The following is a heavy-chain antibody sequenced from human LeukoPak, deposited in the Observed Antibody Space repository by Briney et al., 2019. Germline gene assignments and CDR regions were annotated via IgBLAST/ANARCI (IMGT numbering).Heavy chain of an antibody. CDR3: ARGDFYYDSSDP. CDR1: GYTFTNYA. CDR2: INAGNGNT. D-gene: IGHD3-22*01. J-gene: IGHJ5*02. V-gene: IGHV1-3*01. Sequence: ASVKVSCKVSGYTFTNYAMYWVRQAPGQRLEWMGWINAGNGNTKYSQKFQGRVTITSDTSANTVYMELSSLRSEDTAVYYCARGDFYYDSSDPWGQGTLVTVSS.